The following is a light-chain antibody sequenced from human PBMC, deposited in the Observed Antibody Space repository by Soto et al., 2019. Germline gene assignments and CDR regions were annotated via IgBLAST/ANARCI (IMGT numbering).Light chain of an antibody. CDR1: QSVLYSSNNKNY. J-gene: IGKJ1*01. V-gene: IGKV4-1*01. CDR2: WAS. CDR3: HQYYSTPRT. Sequence: DIVMTQSPDSLAVSLGERATINCKSSQSVLYSSNNKNYLAWYQQKPGQPPKLLIYWASTRESGVPDRFSGSGSGTDFTLTISSLQADDVAVYYCHQYYSTPRTFGHGTKVEI.